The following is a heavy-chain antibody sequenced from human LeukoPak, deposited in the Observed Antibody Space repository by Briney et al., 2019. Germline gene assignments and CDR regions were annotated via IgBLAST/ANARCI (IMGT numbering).Heavy chain of an antibody. Sequence: ASVKVSCKASGYTFTGYYMHWVRQAPGQGLEWMGWINPNSGGTNYAQKFQGRVTMTGDTSISTAYMELSRLRSDDTAVYYCARISPYSSSADYWGQGTLVTVSS. CDR3: ARISPYSSSADY. J-gene: IGHJ4*02. CDR1: GYTFTGYY. D-gene: IGHD6-13*01. V-gene: IGHV1-2*02. CDR2: INPNSGGT.